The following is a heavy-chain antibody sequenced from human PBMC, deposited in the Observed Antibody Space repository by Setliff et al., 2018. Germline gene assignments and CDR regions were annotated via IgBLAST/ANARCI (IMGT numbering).Heavy chain of an antibody. V-gene: IGHV4-61*09. J-gene: IGHJ4*02. CDR2: IYTNGGT. CDR1: GGSISSGSDF. D-gene: IGHD3-22*01. CDR3: ARGPVMIVATGYFDY. Sequence: SETLSLTCTVSGGSISSGSDFWNWIRQPAGKGLEWIGHIYTNGGTDYSPSLKSRVTISVDTSKNRFSLKLSSVTAADTAVYYCARGPVMIVATGYFDYWGQGTLVTVSS.